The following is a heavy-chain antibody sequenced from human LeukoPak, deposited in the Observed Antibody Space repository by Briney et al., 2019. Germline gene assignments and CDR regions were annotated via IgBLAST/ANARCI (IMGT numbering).Heavy chain of an antibody. CDR3: AKGVVVAPDVTPFDY. D-gene: IGHD2-2*01. CDR1: GFTFSTYY. CDR2: ISSSSSYI. Sequence: RGSLRLSCAASGFTFSTYYMNWVRQAPGKGLEWVSSISSSSSYIYYADSVKGRFTISRDNAKNSLYLQMNSLRAEDTAVYYCAKGVVVAPDVTPFDYWGQGTLVTVSS. V-gene: IGHV3-21*04. J-gene: IGHJ4*02.